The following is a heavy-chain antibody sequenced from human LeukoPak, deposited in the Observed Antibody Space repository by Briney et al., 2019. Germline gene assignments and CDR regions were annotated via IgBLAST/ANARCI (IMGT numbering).Heavy chain of an antibody. D-gene: IGHD2-21*01. CDR1: GYTFTGYY. J-gene: IGHJ5*02. V-gene: IGHV1-2*02. CDR2: INPNSGGT. Sequence: ASVKVSCKASGYTFTGYYMHWVRQAPGQGLEWMGWINPNSGGTNYAQKFQGRVTMTRDTSISTAYMELSRLRSDDTAVYYCARAAAYCGGDCYFDPWGQGTLVTVSS. CDR3: ARAAAYCGGDCYFDP.